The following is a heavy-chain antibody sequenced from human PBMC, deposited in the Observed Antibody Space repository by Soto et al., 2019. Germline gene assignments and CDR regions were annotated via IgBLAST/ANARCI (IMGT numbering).Heavy chain of an antibody. Sequence: GGSLRLSCAASGFIFSDHYMDWVRQAPGKGLEWVGRTRNKANSHTTEYAASVKGRFTISRDDSKNSLYLQMNSLKIEDTAVYYCARATTVTDHWGQETLVTVSS. D-gene: IGHD4-17*01. J-gene: IGHJ4*02. V-gene: IGHV3-72*01. CDR3: ARATTVTDH. CDR1: GFIFSDHY. CDR2: TRNKANSHTT.